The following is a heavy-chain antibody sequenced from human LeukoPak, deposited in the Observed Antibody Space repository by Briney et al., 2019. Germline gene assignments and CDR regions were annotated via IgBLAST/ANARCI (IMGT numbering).Heavy chain of an antibody. CDR3: ARGWNRLYYFDY. D-gene: IGHD1-1*01. CDR1: GGSISSSNYF. Sequence: SETLSLTCSVSGGSISSSNYFWGWIRQPPGKGLEWIGEINHSGSTNYNPSLKSRVTISVDTSKNQFSLKLSSVTAADTAVYYCARGWNRLYYFDYWGQGTLVTVSS. CDR2: INHSGST. J-gene: IGHJ4*02. V-gene: IGHV4-39*07.